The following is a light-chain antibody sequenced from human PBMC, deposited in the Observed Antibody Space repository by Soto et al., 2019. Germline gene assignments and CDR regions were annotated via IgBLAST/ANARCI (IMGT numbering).Light chain of an antibody. CDR3: AAWDDSLNGCV. CDR1: SSNIGTYS. CDR2: SGN. J-gene: IGLJ1*01. V-gene: IGLV1-44*01. Sequence: QSVLTQPPSASGTPGQRVTISCSGSSSNIGTYSVSWYQQFPGTAPRLLIYSGNQRPSGVPDRFSASKSGASASLAISGLQSEDEADFYCAAWDDSLNGCVFGTGTKVTAL.